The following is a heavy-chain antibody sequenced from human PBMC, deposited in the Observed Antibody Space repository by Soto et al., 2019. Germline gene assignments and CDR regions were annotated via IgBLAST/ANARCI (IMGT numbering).Heavy chain of an antibody. CDR2: TSCDGSTK. D-gene: IGHD4-17*01. CDR1: GFTFSRYT. J-gene: IGHJ2*01. Sequence: QVQLVESGGGVVQPGRSLRLSCAASGFTFSRYTMHWVRQAPGKVPEWVAVTSCDGSTKYYADSVKGRFTISRDNSKNTLFLQMNSLTTEDTAVYYCSKDGGFDYGFWYFDLWGRGTLVTVSS. V-gene: IGHV3-30-3*01. CDR3: SKDGGFDYGFWYFDL.